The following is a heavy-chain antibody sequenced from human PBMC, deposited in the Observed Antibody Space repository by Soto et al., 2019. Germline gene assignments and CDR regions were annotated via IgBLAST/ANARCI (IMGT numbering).Heavy chain of an antibody. CDR3: ASTSYFDNSGSAY. D-gene: IGHD3-22*01. V-gene: IGHV4-30-4*01. J-gene: IGHJ4*02. CDR2: IYYSGST. CDR1: GGSISSDNYY. Sequence: SETLSLTCTVSGGSISSDNYYWSWIRQPPGKGLEWIGYIYYSGSTYYNPSLKSRVIISIDTSKNQFSLKLSSVTAADTAVYYCASTSYFDNSGSAYWGQGTLVTVSS.